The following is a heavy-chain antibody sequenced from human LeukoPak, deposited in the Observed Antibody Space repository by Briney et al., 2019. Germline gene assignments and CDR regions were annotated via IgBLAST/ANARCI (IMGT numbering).Heavy chain of an antibody. J-gene: IGHJ4*02. CDR1: GGTFSSYA. D-gene: IGHD3-16*01. Sequence: ASVKVSCKASGGTFSSYAISWVRQAPGQGLEWMGRIIPIFGTANYAQKFQGRVTITTDESTSTAYMELSSLRSEDTAVYYCAREGGESYLTRDFDYWGQGTLVTVSS. CDR3: AREGGESYLTRDFDY. V-gene: IGHV1-69*05. CDR2: IIPIFGTA.